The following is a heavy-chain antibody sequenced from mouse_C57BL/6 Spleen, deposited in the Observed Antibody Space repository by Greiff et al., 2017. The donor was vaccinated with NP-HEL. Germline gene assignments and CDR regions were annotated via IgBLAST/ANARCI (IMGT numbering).Heavy chain of an antibody. J-gene: IGHJ3*01. D-gene: IGHD4-1*01. Sequence: EVKLVESGGGLVQPGGSLKLSCAASGFTFSDYYMYWVRQTPEKRLEWVAYISNGGGSTYYPDTVKGRFTISRDNAKNTLYLQMSRLKSEDTAMYYCARHQGENWDGAAWFAYWGQGTLVTVSA. CDR2: ISNGGGST. V-gene: IGHV5-12*01. CDR1: GFTFSDYY. CDR3: ARHQGENWDGAAWFAY.